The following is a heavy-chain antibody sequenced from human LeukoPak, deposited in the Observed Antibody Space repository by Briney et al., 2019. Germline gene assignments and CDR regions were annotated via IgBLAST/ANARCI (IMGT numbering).Heavy chain of an antibody. CDR1: GYTFTSYD. V-gene: IGHV1-8*02. CDR2: MNPNSGNT. Sequence: EASVKVSCKASGYTFTSYDINWVRQATGQGLEWMGWMNPNSGNTGYAQKFQGRVTMTRNTSISTAYMELSSLRSEDTAVYYCTKGGTWESWFDPWGQGTLVTVSS. D-gene: IGHD3-16*01. J-gene: IGHJ5*02. CDR3: TKGGTWESWFDP.